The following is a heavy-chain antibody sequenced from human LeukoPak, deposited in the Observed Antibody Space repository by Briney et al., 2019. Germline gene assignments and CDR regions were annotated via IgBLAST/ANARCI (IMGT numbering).Heavy chain of an antibody. D-gene: IGHD2-2*02. CDR3: ARTPLGYCSCTSCYTGWFDP. J-gene: IGHJ5*02. Sequence: SETLSLTCTVSGGSISSGGYYWSWIRQHPGKGLEWIGYIYYSGSTYYNPSLKSRVTISVDTSKNQFSLKLSSVTAADTAVYYCARTPLGYCSCTSCYTGWFDPWGQGTLVTVSS. V-gene: IGHV4-31*03. CDR1: GGSISSGGYY. CDR2: IYYSGST.